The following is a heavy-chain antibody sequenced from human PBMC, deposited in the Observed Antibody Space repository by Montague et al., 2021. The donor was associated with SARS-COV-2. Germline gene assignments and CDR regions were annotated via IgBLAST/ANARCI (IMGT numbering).Heavy chain of an antibody. CDR1: GGSISSSSYY. J-gene: IGHJ3*02. D-gene: IGHD3-10*01. CDR2: IYYSGST. CDR3: AGHVPSYLTLENAFDI. Sequence: SETLSLTCTVSGGSISSSSYYWGGIRQPPGKGLEWIGSIYYSGSTYYNPSLKSRVTISVDTSKNQFSLKLSSVTAADTAVYYCAGHVPSYLTLENAFDIWGQGTMVTVSS. V-gene: IGHV4-39*01.